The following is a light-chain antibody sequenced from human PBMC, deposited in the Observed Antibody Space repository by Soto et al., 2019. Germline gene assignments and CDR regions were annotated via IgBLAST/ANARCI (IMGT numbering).Light chain of an antibody. CDR1: QSVSSSY. V-gene: IGKV3-20*01. CDR2: GAS. J-gene: IGKJ5*01. Sequence: EIVLTQSPGTLSLSPGERATLSCRASQSVSSSYLAWYQQKPGQAPRLLIYGASSRATGIPDRFSGSGSGTDFTLTISRLEPEDVAVYYCQQHGSSPPITFGQGTRLEIK. CDR3: QQHGSSPPIT.